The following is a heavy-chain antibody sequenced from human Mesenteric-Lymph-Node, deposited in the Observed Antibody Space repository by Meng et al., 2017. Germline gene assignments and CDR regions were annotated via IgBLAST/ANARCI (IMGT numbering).Heavy chain of an antibody. CDR2: MNPNSGNT. Sequence: ASVKVSCKASGYTFTSYDINWVRQATGQGLEWMGWMNPNSGNTGYAQKFQGRVTMTRNTSISTAYMELRSLRSDDTAVYYCARDHEYGSGSYFTYYFDYWGQGTLVTVSS. CDR3: ARDHEYGSGSYFTYYFDY. V-gene: IGHV1-8*01. J-gene: IGHJ4*02. D-gene: IGHD3-10*01. CDR1: GYTFTSYD.